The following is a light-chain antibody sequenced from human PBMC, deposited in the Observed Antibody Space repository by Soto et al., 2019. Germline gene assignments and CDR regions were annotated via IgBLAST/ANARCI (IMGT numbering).Light chain of an antibody. CDR2: EDN. V-gene: IGLV3-10*01. J-gene: IGLJ1*01. Sequence: YELTQPPSVSVSPGQTARITCSGDALPKKFAYWYQQKSGQAPVLVIYEDNKRPSGIPERFSGSSSGTMATLSISGAQVEDEADYYCYSTDTSGDHYVFGTGTKVTVL. CDR1: ALPKKF. CDR3: YSTDTSGDHYV.